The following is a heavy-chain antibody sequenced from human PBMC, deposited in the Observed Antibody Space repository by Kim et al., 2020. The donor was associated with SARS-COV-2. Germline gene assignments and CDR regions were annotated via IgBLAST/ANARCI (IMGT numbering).Heavy chain of an antibody. CDR3: AREAVLPYFDY. J-gene: IGHJ4*02. CDR2: ST. D-gene: IGHD2-15*01. V-gene: IGHV4-59*01. Sequence: STNYNPSPKSRVTISVDTSKTQFSLKLSSVTAADTAVYYCAREAVLPYFDYWGQGTLVTVSS.